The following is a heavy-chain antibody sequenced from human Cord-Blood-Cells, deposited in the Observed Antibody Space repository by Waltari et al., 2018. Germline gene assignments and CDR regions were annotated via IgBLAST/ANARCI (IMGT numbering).Heavy chain of an antibody. CDR2: IYYSGST. V-gene: IGHV4-39*01. J-gene: IGHJ4*02. CDR3: ARHGRLGIGYFDY. Sequence: QLHLQESGPGLVKPSETLSLTCTVSGGSISSSSYYWGWIRQPPGKGLEWIGSIYYSGSTYYNPSLKSRVTISVDTSKNQFSLKLSSVTAADTAVYYCARHGRLGIGYFDYWGQGTLVTVSS. D-gene: IGHD7-27*01. CDR1: GGSISSSSYY.